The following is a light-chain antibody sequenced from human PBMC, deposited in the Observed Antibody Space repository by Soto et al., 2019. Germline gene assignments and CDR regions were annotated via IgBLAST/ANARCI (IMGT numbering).Light chain of an antibody. V-gene: IGLV7-46*01. Sequence: QAVVTQEPSLTVSPGGTVTLTCGSTTGAVTSGHYPYWFQQKPGQAPRTLIYDTVNRESWTPARFSGSLLGGKAALTLSGAHPDDEADYSCMLSDNAAGVLGGGTQLTVL. CDR3: MLSDNAAGV. CDR2: DTV. CDR1: TGAVTSGHY. J-gene: IGLJ2*01.